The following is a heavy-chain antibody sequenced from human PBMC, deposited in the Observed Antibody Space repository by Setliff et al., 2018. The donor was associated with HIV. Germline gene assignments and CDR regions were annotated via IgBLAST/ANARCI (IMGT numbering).Heavy chain of an antibody. CDR1: GFTFTSHS. D-gene: IGHD5-18*01. V-gene: IGHV3-21*04. CDR3: ARDPRSGYDSDTAMVTVYYYYMDV. J-gene: IGHJ6*03. CDR2: ISGSGTYT. Sequence: GGSLRLSCVTSGFTFTSHSMNWVRLRPGKGLEWVASISGSGTYTHYADSVRGRFTVSRDNAKNSLYLQMNSLRAEDTAVYYCARDPRSGYDSDTAMVTVYYYYMDVWGKGTTVTVSS.